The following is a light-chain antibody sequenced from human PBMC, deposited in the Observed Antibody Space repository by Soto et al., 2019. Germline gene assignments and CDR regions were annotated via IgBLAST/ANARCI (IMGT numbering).Light chain of an antibody. J-gene: IGLJ2*01. CDR1: NIGIKS. CDR2: YET. V-gene: IGLV3-21*04. Sequence: SYELTQPPSVSVAPGKTARITCGGSNIGIKSVRWYQQKPGQAPVLVIYYETDRPSGIPERFSGSNSGNTDNLTISRVEAGDEADYYCQVWDGSSDHHVVFGGGTKLTVL. CDR3: QVWDGSSDHHVV.